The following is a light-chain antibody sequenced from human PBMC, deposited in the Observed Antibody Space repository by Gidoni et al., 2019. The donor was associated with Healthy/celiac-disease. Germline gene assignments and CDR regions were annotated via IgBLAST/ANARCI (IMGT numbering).Light chain of an antibody. J-gene: IGKJ4*01. CDR1: QSVSSY. CDR3: QQRSNGPLT. Sequence: ELVLTQSPATLSLSPGERATLSCRASQSVSSYLAWSQQKPGQAPRLLIYDASNRATGIPARCSGSGSGTDFTRTISSLEPEDLAVYYCQQRSNGPLTFGGXTKVEIK. CDR2: DAS. V-gene: IGKV3-11*01.